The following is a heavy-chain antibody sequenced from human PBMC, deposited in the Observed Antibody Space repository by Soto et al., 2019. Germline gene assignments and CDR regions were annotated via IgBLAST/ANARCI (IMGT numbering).Heavy chain of an antibody. J-gene: IGHJ5*02. V-gene: IGHV3-48*02. D-gene: IGHD1-26*01. CDR1: GFTFSSNS. CDR2: ISSTSSTI. CDR3: ARRYAASGRNWFEP. Sequence: EVQLVESGGGLAQPGGSLRLSCAASGFTFSSNSMNWVRQAPGKGLEWVSYISSTSSTIYYADSVRGRFTISRDNAKNSLYLPMNSLRDEDTAVYYCARRYAASGRNWFEPWGQGTLVTVSA.